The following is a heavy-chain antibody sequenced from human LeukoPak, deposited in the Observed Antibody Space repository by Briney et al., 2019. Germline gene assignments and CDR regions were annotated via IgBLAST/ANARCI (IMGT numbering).Heavy chain of an antibody. CDR2: IYPGDSDT. CDR1: GYSFTSYW. J-gene: IGHJ5*02. V-gene: IGHV5-51*01. Sequence: GESLKISCKGSGYSFTSYWIGWVRQMPGKGLEWMGIIYPGDSDTRYSPSFQGQVTISADKSISTTYLQWSSLKASDTAMYYCARQDCSGGSCYYNWFDPWGQGTLVTVSS. D-gene: IGHD2-15*01. CDR3: ARQDCSGGSCYYNWFDP.